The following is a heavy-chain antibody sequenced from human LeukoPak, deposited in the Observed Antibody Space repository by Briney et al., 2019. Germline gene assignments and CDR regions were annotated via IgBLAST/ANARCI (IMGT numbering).Heavy chain of an antibody. D-gene: IGHD1-1*01. CDR1: GGSISSYY. CDR2: IYYSGST. J-gene: IGHJ3*02. Sequence: SETLSLTCTVSGGSISSYYWSWIRQPPGKGLEWIGSIYYSGSTYYNPSLKSRVTISVDTSKNQFSLKLSSVTAADTAVYYCARDPAYLDGDAFDIWGQGTMVTVSS. CDR3: ARDPAYLDGDAFDI. V-gene: IGHV4-59*12.